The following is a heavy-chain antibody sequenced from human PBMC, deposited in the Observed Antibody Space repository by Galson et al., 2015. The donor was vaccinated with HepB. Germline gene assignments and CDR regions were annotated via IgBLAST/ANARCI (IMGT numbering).Heavy chain of an antibody. Sequence: SVKVSCKASGGTFSSYAISWVRQAPGQGLEWMGGIIPIYGTANYAQKFQGRVTITADESTSTAYMELSSLRFDDTAVYYCAGVGGKLGYCSGGSCSNWFDPWGQGTLVTVSS. CDR3: AGVGGKLGYCSGGSCSNWFDP. J-gene: IGHJ5*02. V-gene: IGHV1-69*13. CDR1: GGTFSSYA. D-gene: IGHD2-15*01. CDR2: IIPIYGTA.